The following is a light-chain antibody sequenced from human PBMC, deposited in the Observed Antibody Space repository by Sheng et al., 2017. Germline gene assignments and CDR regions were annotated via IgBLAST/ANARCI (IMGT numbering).Light chain of an antibody. CDR2: GAS. CDR3: QHYGRSPPYS. Sequence: EIVMTQSPATLSVSPGERATLSCRASQSVSSNLAWYQQKPGQAPRLLIYGASSRATGVPDRFSGSGSGTDFTLTISRLEPEDFAVYYCQHYGRSPPYSFGQGTKLEI. CDR1: QSVSSN. V-gene: IGKV3-20*01. J-gene: IGKJ2*03.